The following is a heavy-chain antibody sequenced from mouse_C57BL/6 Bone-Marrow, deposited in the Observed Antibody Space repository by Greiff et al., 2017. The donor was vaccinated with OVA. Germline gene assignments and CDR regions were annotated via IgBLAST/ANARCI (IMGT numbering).Heavy chain of an antibody. CDR2: ISSGGDYI. CDR1: GFTFSSYA. D-gene: IGHD2-4*01. V-gene: IGHV5-9-1*02. CDR3: TRDLLRRGADY. Sequence: EVKVEESGEGLVKPGGSLKLSCAASGFTFSSYAMSWVRQTPEKRLEWVAYISSGGDYIYYADTVKGRFTISRDNARNTLYLQMSSLKSEDTAMYYCTRDLLRRGADYWGQGTTLTVSS. J-gene: IGHJ2*01.